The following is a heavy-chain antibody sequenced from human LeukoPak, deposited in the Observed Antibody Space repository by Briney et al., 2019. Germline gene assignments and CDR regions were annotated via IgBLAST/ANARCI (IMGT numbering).Heavy chain of an antibody. CDR3: ARRVSSGYYHFDY. D-gene: IGHD3-22*01. Sequence: GESLKISCKGSGYSFTNYWIGWVRQMPGKGLEWMGIIYPGDSDTRYSSSFQGQVTISADKSISTAYLQWSSLKASDTAMYYCARRVSSGYYHFDYWGQGTLVTVSS. CDR2: IYPGDSDT. J-gene: IGHJ4*02. CDR1: GYSFTNYW. V-gene: IGHV5-51*01.